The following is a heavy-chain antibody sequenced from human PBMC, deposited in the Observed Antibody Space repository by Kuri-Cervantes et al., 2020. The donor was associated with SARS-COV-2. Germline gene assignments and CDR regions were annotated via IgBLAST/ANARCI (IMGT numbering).Heavy chain of an antibody. J-gene: IGHJ5*02. CDR3: ARPYSGSYQSWFDP. D-gene: IGHD1-26*01. CDR2: ISYDGSNK. V-gene: IGHV3-30*04. Sequence: GESLKISCAASGFTFSSYAMHWVRQAPGKGLERVAVISYDGSNKYYTDSVKGRFTISRDNSKNTLYLQMNSLRAEDTAVYYCARPYSGSYQSWFDPWGQGTLVTVSS. CDR1: GFTFSSYA.